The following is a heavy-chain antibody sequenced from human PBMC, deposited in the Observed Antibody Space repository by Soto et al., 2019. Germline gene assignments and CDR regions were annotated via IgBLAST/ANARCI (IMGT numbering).Heavy chain of an antibody. CDR2: IYYSGST. J-gene: IGHJ6*03. D-gene: IGHD3-3*01. Sequence: SETLSLTCTVSGGSISSYYWSWIRQPPGKGLEWIGYIYYSGSTNYNPSLKSRVTISVDTSKNQFSLKLSSVTAADTAVYYCARVVNYDFWSGYYRGTGDGYYYYMDVWGKGTTVTVSS. CDR3: ARVVNYDFWSGYYRGTGDGYYYYMDV. CDR1: GGSISSYY. V-gene: IGHV4-59*01.